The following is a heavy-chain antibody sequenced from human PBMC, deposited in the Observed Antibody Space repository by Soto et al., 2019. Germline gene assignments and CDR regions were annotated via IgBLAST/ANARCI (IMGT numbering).Heavy chain of an antibody. Sequence: QVQLVQSGAEVKKPGASVKVSCRASGYTFATYGISWVRQAPGQGLEWMGWISVYNGDTNYAQKFQGRVTMTTDTSTSTADMEVRSLRSDDTAVYYCARDRVAVRPGWFDPWGQGTLVTVSS. CDR3: ARDRVAVRPGWFDP. D-gene: IGHD6-6*01. V-gene: IGHV1-18*01. CDR1: GYTFATYG. CDR2: ISVYNGDT. J-gene: IGHJ5*02.